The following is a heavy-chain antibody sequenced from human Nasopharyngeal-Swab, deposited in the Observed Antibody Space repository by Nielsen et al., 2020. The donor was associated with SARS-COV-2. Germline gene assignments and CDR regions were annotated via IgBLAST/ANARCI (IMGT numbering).Heavy chain of an antibody. J-gene: IGHJ4*02. CDR2: IYYSGST. V-gene: IGHV4-39*07. CDR3: ARGGRNFDY. D-gene: IGHD1-26*01. Sequence: SETLSLTCAVSGGSISSSYYWGWIRQPPGKGLEWIGSIYYSGSTYYNPSLKSRVTISVDTSKNQFSLKLSSVTAADTAVYYCARGGRNFDYWGQGTLVTVSS. CDR1: GGSISSSYY.